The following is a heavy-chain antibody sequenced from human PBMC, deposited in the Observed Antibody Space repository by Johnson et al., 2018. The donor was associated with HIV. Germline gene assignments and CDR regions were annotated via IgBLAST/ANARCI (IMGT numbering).Heavy chain of an antibody. CDR2: IGTAGDT. CDR3: ASELGIRLDAFDI. Sequence: VQLVESGGGVVQPGRSLRLSCAASGFIFSSYDMHWVRQATGRGLEWVSGIGTAGDTYYPGPVKGRFTISRENAKNSFYLQMDSRRDGDTALYYCASELGIRLDAFDIWGQGTMVTVSS. CDR1: GFIFSSYD. D-gene: IGHD7-27*01. V-gene: IGHV3-13*01. J-gene: IGHJ3*02.